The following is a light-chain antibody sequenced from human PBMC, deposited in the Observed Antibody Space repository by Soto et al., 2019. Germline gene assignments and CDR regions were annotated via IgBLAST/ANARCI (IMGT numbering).Light chain of an antibody. CDR2: AAS. CDR3: QQSPNSPMYT. CDR1: QSIAYY. Sequence: DIQMTQSPSSLSASVGDRVTITCRASQSIAYYLNWFQQKPGKAPKLLIYAASSLQSGVPSRFSGSGSGTDFTLTISSLQPEDFATYYCQQSPNSPMYTFSQGTKLYVK. J-gene: IGKJ2*01. V-gene: IGKV1-39*01.